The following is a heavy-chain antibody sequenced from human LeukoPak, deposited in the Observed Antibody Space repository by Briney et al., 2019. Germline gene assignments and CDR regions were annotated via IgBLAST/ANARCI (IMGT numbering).Heavy chain of an antibody. CDR2: INWNGDRT. CDR1: GFTFDDYG. D-gene: IGHD5-12*01. CDR3: AKDGQRDIVATMRYFDY. Sequence: GALRLSCAASGFTFDDYGMSWVRQVPGKGLEWVSGINWNGDRTGYADSVKGRFTISRDNSKNSLYLQMNSLRPEDTALYYCAKDGQRDIVATMRYFDYWGQGTLVTVSS. V-gene: IGHV3-20*04. J-gene: IGHJ4*02.